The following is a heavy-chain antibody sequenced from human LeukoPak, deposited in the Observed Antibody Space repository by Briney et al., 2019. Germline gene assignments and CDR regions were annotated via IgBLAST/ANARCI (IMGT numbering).Heavy chain of an antibody. CDR2: VNLQGST. CDR3: ARGGWSLDK. CDR1: GGFITQTNY. Sequence: PSETLSLTCGVSGGFITQTNYWTWVRQPPGKGLEWIGEVNLQGSTNYNPSLMGRVAISVDKSENHVSLHLTSVTAADTAVYYCARGGWSLDKWGQGTLVTVSS. V-gene: IGHV4-4*02. D-gene: IGHD6-19*01. J-gene: IGHJ4*02.